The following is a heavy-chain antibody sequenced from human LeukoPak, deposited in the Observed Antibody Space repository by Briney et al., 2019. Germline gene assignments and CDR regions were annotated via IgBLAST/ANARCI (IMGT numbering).Heavy chain of an antibody. Sequence: SETLSLTCTVSGASVSSYYWIWIRQPAGRGLEWIGRIDASGSTNYNPSLKSRVTMSVDSSKNQISLKVSSVTAADTAVYYCARKDGDIWGQGTMVTVSS. CDR3: ARKDGDI. CDR1: GASVSSYY. CDR2: IDASGST. V-gene: IGHV4-4*07. J-gene: IGHJ3*02. D-gene: IGHD5-24*01.